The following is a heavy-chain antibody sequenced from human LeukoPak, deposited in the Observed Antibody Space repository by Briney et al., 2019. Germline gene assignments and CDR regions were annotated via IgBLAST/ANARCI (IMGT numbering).Heavy chain of an antibody. CDR1: GYTFTSYG. J-gene: IGHJ6*03. V-gene: IGHV1-18*01. D-gene: IGHD5-18*01. CDR3: ASLVSSSYGLKGDYYYYYMDV. CDR2: ISAYNGNT. Sequence: ASVKVSCKASGYTFTSYGISWVRQAPGQGLEWMGRISAYNGNTNYAQKLQGRVTMTTDTSSSTAYMELRSLRSEDTAVYYCASLVSSSYGLKGDYYYYYMDVWGKGTTVTVSS.